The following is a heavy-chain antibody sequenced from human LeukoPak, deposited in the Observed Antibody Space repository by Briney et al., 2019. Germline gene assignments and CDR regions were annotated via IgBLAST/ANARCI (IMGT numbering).Heavy chain of an antibody. CDR1: GFTFSDYY. V-gene: IGHV3-11*01. Sequence: GGSLRLSCAASGFTFSDYYISWFHQAPGKGLEWVSYISSSGSTIYYADSVKGRFTISRDNAKNSLYLQMNSLRAEDTAVYYCAREDCSSTSCSRLNWFDPWGQGTLVTVSS. CDR3: AREDCSSTSCSRLNWFDP. J-gene: IGHJ5*02. CDR2: ISSSGSTI. D-gene: IGHD2-2*01.